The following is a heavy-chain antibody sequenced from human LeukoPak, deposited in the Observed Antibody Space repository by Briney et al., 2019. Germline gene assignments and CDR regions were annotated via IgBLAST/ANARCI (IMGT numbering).Heavy chain of an antibody. D-gene: IGHD3-10*01. CDR3: ARRGGVGSAFDI. CDR2: IYYSGSA. Sequence: SETLSLTCAVSGGSISSGGYSWTWIRQPPGKGLQWIVYIYYSGSAYYNPSLKSRVTISVDTSKNQFSLKLSSVTAADTAVYYCARRGGVGSAFDIWGQGTMVTVSS. V-gene: IGHV4-30-4*07. CDR1: GGSISSGGYS. J-gene: IGHJ3*02.